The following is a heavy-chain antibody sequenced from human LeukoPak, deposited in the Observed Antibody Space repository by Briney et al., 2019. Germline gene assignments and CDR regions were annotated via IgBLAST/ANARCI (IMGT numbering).Heavy chain of an antibody. D-gene: IGHD5-12*01. J-gene: IGHJ5*02. V-gene: IGHV4-34*01. Sequence: SETLSLTCAVYGGSFRGYYWRWSRQPPGKGLEWIGEINHSGSTNYNPSLKGRVTISVDTSKNQFSLKLSSVTAADTAVYYCARGARTPSGYGSRTAGRANWFDPWGQGTLVTVSS. CDR2: INHSGST. CDR1: GGSFRGYY. CDR3: ARGARTPSGYGSRTAGRANWFDP.